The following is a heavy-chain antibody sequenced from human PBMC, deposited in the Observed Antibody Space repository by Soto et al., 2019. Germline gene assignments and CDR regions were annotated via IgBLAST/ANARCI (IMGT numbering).Heavy chain of an antibody. CDR1: GGSISSGDYY. CDR3: ARSDCSGGSSYSDY. V-gene: IGHV4-30-4*01. Sequence: SETLSLTCTVSGGSISSGDYYWSWIRQPPGKGLEWIGYIYYSGSTYYNPSLKSRVTISVDTSKNQFSLRLSSVTAADTAVYYCARSDCSGGSSYSDYWGQGTLVTVSS. CDR2: IYYSGST. J-gene: IGHJ4*02. D-gene: IGHD2-15*01.